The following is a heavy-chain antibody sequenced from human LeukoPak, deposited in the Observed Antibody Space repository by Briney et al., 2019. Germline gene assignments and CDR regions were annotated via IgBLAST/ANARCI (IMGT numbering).Heavy chain of an antibody. D-gene: IGHD3-22*01. V-gene: IGHV4-39*07. J-gene: IGHJ3*02. CDR1: GGSISSSSYY. Sequence: SETLSLTSTVSGGSISSSSYYWGWIRQPPGKGLEWIGSIYYSGSTYYNPSLKSRVTISVDTSKNQFSLKLSSVTAADTAVYYCARGIVVAIDAFDIWGQGTMVTVSS. CDR2: IYYSGST. CDR3: ARGIVVAIDAFDI.